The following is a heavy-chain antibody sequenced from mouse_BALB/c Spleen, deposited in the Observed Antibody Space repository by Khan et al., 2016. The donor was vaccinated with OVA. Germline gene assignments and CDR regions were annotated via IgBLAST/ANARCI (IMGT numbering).Heavy chain of an antibody. Sequence: VQLQQPGPDLVKPGASVKISCKASGYSFTVYYMSWVKQSHGKSLEWIGRVNPNTDNTNYNQEFKGKAILTVDKSSNTAYMELRSLTSEDSAVYFCARGCDFFASWGQGTVVTVSA. J-gene: IGHJ3*01. CDR1: GYSFTVYY. CDR2: VNPNTDNT. V-gene: IGHV1-26*01. CDR3: ARGCDFFAS.